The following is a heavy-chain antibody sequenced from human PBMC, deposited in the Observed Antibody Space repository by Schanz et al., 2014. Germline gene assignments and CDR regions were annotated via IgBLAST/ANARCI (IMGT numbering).Heavy chain of an antibody. Sequence: EVQLLESGGGLVQPGGSLRLSCAASGFTFSSHWMHWVRQDPGKGLVWVARINSVGSNTDYADSVTGRFTISRDNAKNTLYLQMNSLRAEDTAVYFCAKIERNEDWGQGTLVTVSS. CDR3: AKIERNED. J-gene: IGHJ4*02. V-gene: IGHV3-74*02. CDR1: GFTFSSHW. D-gene: IGHD1-1*01. CDR2: INSVGSNT.